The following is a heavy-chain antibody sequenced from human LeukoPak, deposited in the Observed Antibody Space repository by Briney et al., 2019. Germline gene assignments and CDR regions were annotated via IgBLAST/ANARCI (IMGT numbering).Heavy chain of an antibody. CDR2: ISGSGDST. Sequence: GGTLRLSCAASGFTFSSYGMSWVRQAPGKGLEWVSNISGSGDSTYADSVKGRFSVSRDNSKNTLYLQMNSLRADDTAVYYCAKWGLRAYGDNGGFDYWGQGTLVTVSS. CDR3: AKWGLRAYGDNGGFDY. D-gene: IGHD4-23*01. CDR1: GFTFSSYG. J-gene: IGHJ4*02. V-gene: IGHV3-23*01.